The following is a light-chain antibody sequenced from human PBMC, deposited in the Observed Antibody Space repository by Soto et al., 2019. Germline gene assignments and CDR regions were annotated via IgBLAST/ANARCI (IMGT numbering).Light chain of an antibody. CDR3: QQYGSSGT. Sequence: ENVMTQSPGTLSLSPGERATLSCRASQSVSTNYVAWYQQKPGQAPRLLIYGASSRASGIPDRFRGSGSGTEFTLTISRLEPEDFAVDDCQQYGSSGTFGQGTKVDIK. V-gene: IGKV3-20*01. CDR2: GAS. J-gene: IGKJ1*01. CDR1: QSVSTNY.